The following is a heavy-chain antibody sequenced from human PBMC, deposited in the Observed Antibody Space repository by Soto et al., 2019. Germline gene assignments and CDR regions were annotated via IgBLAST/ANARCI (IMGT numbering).Heavy chain of an antibody. V-gene: IGHV4-34*01. J-gene: IGHJ5*02. Sequence: SETLSLTCAVYGGSFSGYYWSWIRQPPGKGLEWIGEINHSGSTNYNPSLKSRVTISVDTSKNQFSLKLSSVTAADTAVYYCARSSWYLQLAFAPWGQGTLVTVSS. D-gene: IGHD6-13*01. CDR1: GGSFSGYY. CDR3: ARSSWYLQLAFAP. CDR2: INHSGST.